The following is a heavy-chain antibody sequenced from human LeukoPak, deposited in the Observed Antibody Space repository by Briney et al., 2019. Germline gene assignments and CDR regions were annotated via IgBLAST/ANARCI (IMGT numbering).Heavy chain of an antibody. Sequence: SETLSLTCSVSGASVTTYPYYWTWIRQPPGKGLEWIGSVTYTGNTFYNPSLQSRVTIPIDASKNQFSLNLSAVTAADTAIYFCARTPTGFPNWFDSWGRGTPVTVSS. CDR2: VTYTGNT. D-gene: IGHD3-9*01. V-gene: IGHV4-39*07. J-gene: IGHJ5*01. CDR1: GASVTTYPYY. CDR3: ARTPTGFPNWFDS.